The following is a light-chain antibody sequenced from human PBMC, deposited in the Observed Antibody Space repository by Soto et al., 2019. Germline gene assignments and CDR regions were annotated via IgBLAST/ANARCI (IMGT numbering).Light chain of an antibody. J-gene: IGKJ3*01. CDR1: QSVSSY. CDR2: DAS. V-gene: IGKV3-11*01. CDR3: QQRSNWPPLFT. Sequence: EIVWTQSPSTLSLSPGERATLSCRASQSVSSYLAWYQQKPGQAPRLLIYDASNRATGIPARFSGSGSGTDFTLTISSLEPEDFAVYYCQQRSNWPPLFTFGPGTTVDIK.